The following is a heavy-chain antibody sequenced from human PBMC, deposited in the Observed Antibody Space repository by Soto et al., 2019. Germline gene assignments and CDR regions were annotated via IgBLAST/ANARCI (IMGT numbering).Heavy chain of an antibody. Sequence: SETLSLTCTVSGGSISSGGYYWSWIRQHPGKGLEWIGYIYYSGSTYYNPSLKSRVTISVDTSKNQFSLKLSSVTAADTAVYYCAREGGRIFGVVYGMDVWGQGTTVTVSS. CDR2: IYYSGST. CDR1: GGSISSGGYY. J-gene: IGHJ6*02. CDR3: AREGGRIFGVVYGMDV. V-gene: IGHV4-31*03. D-gene: IGHD3-3*01.